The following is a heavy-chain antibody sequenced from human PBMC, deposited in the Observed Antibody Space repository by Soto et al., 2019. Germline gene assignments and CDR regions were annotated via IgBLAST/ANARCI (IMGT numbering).Heavy chain of an antibody. V-gene: IGHV4-59*01. CDR2: IYYSGST. CDR1: GSSISSYY. D-gene: IGHD2-2*02. CDR3: ARGFCSSTSCYTGDNWFDP. Sequence: PSETLSLTCTVAGSSISSYYWSWIRRPPGKGLEWIGYIYYSGSTNYNPSLKSRVTISVDTSKNQFSLKLSSVTAADTAVYYCARGFCSSTSCYTGDNWFDPWGQGTLVTVSS. J-gene: IGHJ5*02.